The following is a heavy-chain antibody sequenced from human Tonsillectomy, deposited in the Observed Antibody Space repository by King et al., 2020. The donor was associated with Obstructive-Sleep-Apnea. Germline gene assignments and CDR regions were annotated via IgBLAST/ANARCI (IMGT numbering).Heavy chain of an antibody. CDR2: IDTAGDT. D-gene: IGHD3-22*01. J-gene: IGHJ4*02. Sequence: VQLVESGGGLVQPGGSLRLSCAASRFTFSSYDMHWVRQATGKGLEWVSAIDTAGDTYYPGSVKGRFTISRENAKNSLYLQMKSLRAGDTAVYYCARGQYYYDSSGSDYLDYWGQGTLVTVSS. CDR3: ARGQYYYDSSGSDYLDY. V-gene: IGHV3-13*04. CDR1: RFTFSSYD.